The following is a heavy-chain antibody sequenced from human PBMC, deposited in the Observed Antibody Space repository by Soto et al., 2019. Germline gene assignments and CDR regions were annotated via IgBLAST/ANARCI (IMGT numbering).Heavy chain of an antibody. CDR2: IYYSGST. CDR3: ARRVNRLELGLYYMDV. J-gene: IGHJ6*03. D-gene: IGHD1-7*01. Sequence: SETLSLTCTVSGGSISSYYWSWIRQPPGKGLEWIGYIYYSGSTNYNPSLKSRVTISVDTSKNQFSLKLSSVTAADTAVYYWARRVNRLELGLYYMDVWGKGTTVTVSS. V-gene: IGHV4-59*08. CDR1: GGSISSYY.